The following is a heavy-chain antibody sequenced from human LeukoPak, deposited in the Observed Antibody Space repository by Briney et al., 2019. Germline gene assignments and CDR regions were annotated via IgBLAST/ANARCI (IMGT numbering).Heavy chain of an antibody. CDR1: GYTFTSYG. J-gene: IGHJ4*02. D-gene: IGHD3-10*01. Sequence: ASVKVSCKASGYTFTSYGISWVRQAPGQGLEWMGWISAYNGNTNYAQKLQGRVTMTTDTSTSTAYMELRSLRSDDTAVYYCARDAKGLLRYGSGSYDYWGQGTLVTVSS. V-gene: IGHV1-18*01. CDR3: ARDAKGLLRYGSGSYDY. CDR2: ISAYNGNT.